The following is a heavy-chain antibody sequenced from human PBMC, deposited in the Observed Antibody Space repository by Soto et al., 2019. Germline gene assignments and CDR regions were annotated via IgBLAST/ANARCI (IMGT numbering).Heavy chain of an antibody. CDR3: ATTYGQAYYYYGMDM. Sequence: EVQLVESGGGLVKPGGSLRLSCAGSGIPVSDYTMNWVRQAPGKGLEWVSCMSSTSSYIYYADSVKGRFTISRDNAKNTLSLQMNSLRDEDTAVYYCATTYGQAYYYYGMDMWGQGTTVTVSS. D-gene: IGHD3-10*01. V-gene: IGHV3-21*01. J-gene: IGHJ6*02. CDR2: MSSTSSYI. CDR1: GIPVSDYT.